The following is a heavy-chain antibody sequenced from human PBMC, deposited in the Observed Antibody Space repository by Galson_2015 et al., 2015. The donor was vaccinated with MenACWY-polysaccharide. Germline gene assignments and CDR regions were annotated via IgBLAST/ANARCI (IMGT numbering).Heavy chain of an antibody. J-gene: IGHJ4*02. CDR3: ARVDRYCTGLSCLDY. Sequence: SVKVSCKASGYTFTNYGVTWVRQAPGQGLEWMGWISAFSGNTDYAQKFQGRVTMTIETSTATSFMELRSLRFDDTAVYYCARVDRYCTGLSCLDYWGQGALVTVSS. V-gene: IGHV1-18*01. D-gene: IGHD2-8*02. CDR2: ISAFSGNT. CDR1: GYTFTNYG.